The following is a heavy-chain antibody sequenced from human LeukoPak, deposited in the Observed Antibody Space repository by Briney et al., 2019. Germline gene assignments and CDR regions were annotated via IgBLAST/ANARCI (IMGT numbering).Heavy chain of an antibody. Sequence: ASVKVSCKASGYTFTSYDINWVRLATGQGLEWMGWMNPNSGNTGYAQKFQGRVTMTRNTSISTAYMELSSLRSEDTAVYYCARGPTGFWSGYYKWVRSLWFDPWGQGTLVTVSS. CDR3: ARGPTGFWSGYYKWVRSLWFDP. V-gene: IGHV1-8*01. D-gene: IGHD3-3*01. CDR1: GYTFTSYD. CDR2: MNPNSGNT. J-gene: IGHJ5*02.